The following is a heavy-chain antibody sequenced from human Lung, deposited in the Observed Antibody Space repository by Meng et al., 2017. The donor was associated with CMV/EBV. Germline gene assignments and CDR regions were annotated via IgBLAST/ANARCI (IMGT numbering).Heavy chain of an antibody. Sequence: GESLKISCAASGFTFSNYWMSWVRQAPGKGLEWVANIKQNGSEKYYVDSVKGRFTISRDNAKNSPYLQMNSLRAEDTAVYYCAKDWGYSYGTDWGQGTLVTAPQ. CDR1: GFTFSNYW. D-gene: IGHD5-18*01. J-gene: IGHJ4*02. CDR2: IKQNGSEK. V-gene: IGHV3-7*01. CDR3: AKDWGYSYGTD.